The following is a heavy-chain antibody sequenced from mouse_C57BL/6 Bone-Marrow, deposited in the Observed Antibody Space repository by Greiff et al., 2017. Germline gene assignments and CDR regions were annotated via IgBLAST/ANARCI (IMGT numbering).Heavy chain of an antibody. CDR2: IDPENGDT. CDR1: GFNIKDDY. J-gene: IGHJ3*01. D-gene: IGHD2-4*01. CDR3: SMYDYDP. V-gene: IGHV14-4*01. Sequence: VQLQQSGAELVRPGASVKLSCTASGFNIKDDYMHWVKQRPEQGLEWIGWIDPENGDTEYASKFKGKATITADTSSNTAYLQLSSLTSEDTAVYYGSMYDYDPWGQGTLVTVSA.